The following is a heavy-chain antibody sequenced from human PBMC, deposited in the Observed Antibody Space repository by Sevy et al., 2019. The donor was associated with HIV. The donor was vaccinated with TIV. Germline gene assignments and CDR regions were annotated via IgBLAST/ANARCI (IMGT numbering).Heavy chain of an antibody. Sequence: GGSLRLSCAASGFSVNSNYMTWVRQAPGKGLEGVSVIYSDETTYHAESVKDRFTISRDNSKNMLYLQMSSLRAEDTAIYYCARGKSGYGYALNYWGQGTLVTVSS. CDR2: IYSDETT. V-gene: IGHV3-66*01. CDR1: GFSVNSNY. CDR3: ARGKSGYGYALNY. D-gene: IGHD5-18*01. J-gene: IGHJ4*02.